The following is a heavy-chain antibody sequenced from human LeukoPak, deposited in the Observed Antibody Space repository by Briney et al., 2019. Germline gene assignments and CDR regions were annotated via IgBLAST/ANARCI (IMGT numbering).Heavy chain of an antibody. V-gene: IGHV3-23*01. Sequence: GGSQRLSCAASGFTFSSYAMSWVRQAPGKGLEWVSAISGSGGSTYYADSVKGRFTISRDNSKNTLYLQMNSLRAEDTAVYYCAKVPREGYCSGGSCYVFYFDYWGQGTLVTVSS. D-gene: IGHD2-15*01. J-gene: IGHJ4*02. CDR2: ISGSGGST. CDR1: GFTFSSYA. CDR3: AKVPREGYCSGGSCYVFYFDY.